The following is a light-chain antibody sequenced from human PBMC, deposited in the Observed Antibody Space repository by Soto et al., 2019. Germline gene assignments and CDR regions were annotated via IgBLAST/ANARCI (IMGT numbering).Light chain of an antibody. J-gene: IGKJ2*01. CDR3: HQYNNWPYT. V-gene: IGKV3-15*01. CDR2: GAS. CDR1: QSVSSN. Sequence: EIVMPQSPATLSVSPGERATLSCRASQSVSSNLAWYQQKPGQAPRLLIYGASTRATGIPARFSGSGSGTEFTLTISSLQSEDFAVYDFHQYNNWPYTFGQGTKLDIK.